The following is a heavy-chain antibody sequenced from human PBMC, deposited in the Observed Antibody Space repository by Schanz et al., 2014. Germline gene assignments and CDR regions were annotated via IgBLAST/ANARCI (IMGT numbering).Heavy chain of an antibody. D-gene: IGHD6-25*01. CDR2: INSVGSNT. Sequence: EVQLLESGGGLVQPGGSLRLSCAASGFTFSTFAMHWVRQDPGKGLVWVARINSVGSNTDYADSVTGRFTISRDNAKNTLYLQMNTLRAEDTAVYYCAKVRYSSGWRGDYFDEWGQGTLVTVAS. CDR1: GFTFSTFA. CDR3: AKVRYSSGWRGDYFDE. J-gene: IGHJ4*02. V-gene: IGHV3-74*02.